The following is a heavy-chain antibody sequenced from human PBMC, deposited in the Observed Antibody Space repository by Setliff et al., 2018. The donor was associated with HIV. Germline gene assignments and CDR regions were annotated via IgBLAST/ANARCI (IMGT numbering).Heavy chain of an antibody. CDR3: ARGLPADGYAFDL. J-gene: IGHJ3*01. CDR2: INVHNGDT. CDR1: GYRFSSYG. V-gene: IGHV1-18*01. D-gene: IGHD6-13*01. Sequence: ASVKVSCKASGYRFSSYGITWVRHAPGQGLEWMGWINVHNGDTKFAQRFQDRLTMTTDTSTTTAYMDLRSLRSDDTAVYHCARGLPADGYAFDLWGQGTMVTVSS.